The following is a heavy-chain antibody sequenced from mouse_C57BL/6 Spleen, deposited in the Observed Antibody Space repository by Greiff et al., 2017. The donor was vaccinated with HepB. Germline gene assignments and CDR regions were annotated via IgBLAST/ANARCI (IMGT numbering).Heavy chain of an antibody. D-gene: IGHD2-4*01. V-gene: IGHV1-55*01. CDR1: GYTFTSYW. CDR3: ARRYDYDDSMDY. Sequence: QVQLQQPGAELVKPGASVKMSCKASGYTFTSYWITWVKQRPGQGLEWIGDIYPGSGSTNYNEKFKSKATLTVDTSSSTAYMQLSSLTAEDSAGDYCARRYDYDDSMDYWGQGTSVTVSS. J-gene: IGHJ4*01. CDR2: IYPGSGST.